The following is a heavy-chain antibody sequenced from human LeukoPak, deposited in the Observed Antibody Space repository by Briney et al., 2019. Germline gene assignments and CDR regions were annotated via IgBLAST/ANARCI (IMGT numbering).Heavy chain of an antibody. CDR2: IWYDGSNK. CDR1: GFTFSSYG. Sequence: GRSLRLSCAASGFTFSSYGMHWVRQAPGKGLEWVAVIWYDGSNKYYADSVKGRFTISRDNSKNTLYLQMNSLRAEDTAVYYCARVRRITMVRGVTPPNYWGQGTLVTVSS. V-gene: IGHV3-33*01. J-gene: IGHJ4*02. CDR3: ARVRRITMVRGVTPPNY. D-gene: IGHD3-10*01.